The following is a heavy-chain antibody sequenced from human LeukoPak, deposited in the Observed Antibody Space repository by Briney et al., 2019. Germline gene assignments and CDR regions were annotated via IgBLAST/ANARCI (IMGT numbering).Heavy chain of an antibody. CDR1: GDSFSGNSTA. D-gene: IGHD5-24*01. CDR3: ARGGQGDGYSADEAFDF. Sequence: SQTLSLTCAMSGDSFSGNSTAYNWIRQSPSRGLEWLGRTYYRSKWYNDYAVSVKGRITMNPDTSKNQLSLQLNPVTPDDTAVYYCARGGQGDGYSADEAFDFWGQGTMVTVSS. CDR2: TYYRSKWYN. V-gene: IGHV6-1*01. J-gene: IGHJ3*01.